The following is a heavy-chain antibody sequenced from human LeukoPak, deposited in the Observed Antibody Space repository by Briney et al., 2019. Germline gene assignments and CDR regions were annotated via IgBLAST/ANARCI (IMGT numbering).Heavy chain of an antibody. Sequence: SETLSLTCAVYGGSFSGYYWSWIRQPPGKGLEWIGEINHSGSTNYNPSLKSRVTISVDTSKNQVSLKLSSVTAADTAVYYCARGFYYDSSGYWNWFDPWGQGTLVTVSS. J-gene: IGHJ5*02. CDR1: GGSFSGYY. V-gene: IGHV4-34*01. CDR2: INHSGST. CDR3: ARGFYYDSSGYWNWFDP. D-gene: IGHD3-22*01.